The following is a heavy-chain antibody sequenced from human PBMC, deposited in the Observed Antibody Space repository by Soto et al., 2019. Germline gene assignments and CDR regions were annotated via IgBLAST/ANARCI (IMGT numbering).Heavy chain of an antibody. CDR2: VHHSWGS. V-gene: IGHV4-59*08. D-gene: IGHD3-10*01. Sequence: QVQLQESGPGLVKPSETLSLSCTVSGGSISSYYWSWFRQSPGKRMEWIGYVHHSWGSSYNPSLQGRVAISLDTSKSQFSLKVTSVTATDTSVYYCARQGFGPLHGLVDLWGQGTTVTVSS. CDR1: GGSISSYY. J-gene: IGHJ6*02. CDR3: ARQGFGPLHGLVDL.